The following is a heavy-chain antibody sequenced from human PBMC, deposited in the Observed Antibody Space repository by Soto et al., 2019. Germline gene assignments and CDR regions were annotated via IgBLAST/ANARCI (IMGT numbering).Heavy chain of an antibody. D-gene: IGHD3-9*01. CDR1: GFTFSDYY. CDR2: ISSSGSTI. CDR3: ARDYDILTGYYKGTYYYYGMDV. V-gene: IGHV3-11*01. J-gene: IGHJ6*02. Sequence: LRLSCAASGFTFSDYYMSWIRQAPGKGLEWVSYISSSGSTIYYADSVKGRFTISRDNAKNSLYLQMNSLRAEDTAVYYCARDYDILTGYYKGTYYYYGMDVWGQGTTVTVSS.